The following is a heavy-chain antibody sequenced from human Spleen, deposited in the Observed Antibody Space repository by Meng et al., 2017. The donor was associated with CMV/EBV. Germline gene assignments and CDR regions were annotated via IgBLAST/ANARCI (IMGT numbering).Heavy chain of an antibody. J-gene: IGHJ4*02. D-gene: IGHD3-22*01. CDR3: ARESGGYDSSGPADF. Sequence: GGSLRLSCAASGFTFTSYAMHWVRQAPGKGLEWVAVISYDGSNKSYADAVKGRFTISRDNSKNTLYLQMNSLRAEDTAVYYCARESGGYDSSGPADFWGQGTLVTVSS. V-gene: IGHV3-30*04. CDR2: ISYDGSNK. CDR1: GFTFTSYA.